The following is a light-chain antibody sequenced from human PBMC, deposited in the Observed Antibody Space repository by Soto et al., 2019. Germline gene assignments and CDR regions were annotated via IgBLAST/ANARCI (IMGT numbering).Light chain of an antibody. J-gene: IGLJ2*01. CDR2: RTN. CDR1: SSNIGDNY. CDR3: ASREDTLGGPV. Sequence: QSVLTQPPSVSGPPGQIVTISCSGSSSNIGDNYVYWYQQVPGMAPKLLIYRTNQRPSGVPDRFSGSRSGTSASLVISGLRSEDEADYYCASREDTLGGPVFGGGTKLTVL. V-gene: IGLV1-47*01.